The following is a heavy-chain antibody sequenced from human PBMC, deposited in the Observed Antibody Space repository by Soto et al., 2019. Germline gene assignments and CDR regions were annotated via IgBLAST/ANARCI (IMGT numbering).Heavy chain of an antibody. D-gene: IGHD5-18*01. J-gene: IGHJ4*02. CDR2: MKSDGSR. CDR3: ARDGGYSYGPFDY. V-gene: IGHV3-30*03. CDR1: GFTFRSYG. Sequence: GGSLRLSCEASGFTFRSYGMHWVRQAPGKGLEWVAVMKSDGSRDHIDSVKGRFTIFRDNSKKTLYLQMNNLRPEDSAVYYCARDGGYSYGPFDYWGQGTLVTVSS.